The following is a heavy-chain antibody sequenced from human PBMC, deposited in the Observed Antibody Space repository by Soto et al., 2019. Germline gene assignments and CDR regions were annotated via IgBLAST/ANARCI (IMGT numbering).Heavy chain of an antibody. CDR3: ARDVSPGSSSWYFDAFDL. V-gene: IGHV3-7*05. CDR1: GFTFSSYW. J-gene: IGHJ3*01. CDR2: IKKDESKK. D-gene: IGHD6-13*01. Sequence: EERLVESGGGLVQPGGSLRLSCAASGFTFSSYWMTWVRQAPGKGLEWVANIKKDESKKSYLDSVRGRFTISRDNAKNSLYLTMDSLTAEDTALYYCARDVSPGSSSWYFDAFDLWGQGTMVTVSS.